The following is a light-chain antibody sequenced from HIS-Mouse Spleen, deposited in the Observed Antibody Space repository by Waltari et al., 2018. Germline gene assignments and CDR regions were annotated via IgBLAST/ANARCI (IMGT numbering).Light chain of an antibody. Sequence: SYELTQPPSVSVAPGQTARITCPGNALPKQYAYWSQQKQGQAPVLVIYKDSERPSGIPERFSGSSSGTTVTLTISGVQAEDEADYYCQSADSSGTYSVVFGGGTKLTVL. V-gene: IGLV3-25*03. CDR3: QSADSSGTYSVV. CDR2: KDS. J-gene: IGLJ2*01. CDR1: ALPKQY.